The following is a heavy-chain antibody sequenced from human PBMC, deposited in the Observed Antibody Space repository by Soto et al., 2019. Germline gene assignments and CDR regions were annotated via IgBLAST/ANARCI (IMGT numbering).Heavy chain of an antibody. CDR1: GGSFSGYF. J-gene: IGHJ4*02. CDR3: SRGRGAYEMGNY. CDR2: IDHSGNI. V-gene: IGHV4-34*02. Sequence: QVQLQQWGAGLLKPSETLSLTCAVYGGSFSGYFWSWIRQPPGKGPEWIGEIDHSGNINYNPSLESRAAISGDTSKNQFSLKLNSVTDADTAVYYGSRGRGAYEMGNYWGQGTRVTVSS. D-gene: IGHD3-16*01.